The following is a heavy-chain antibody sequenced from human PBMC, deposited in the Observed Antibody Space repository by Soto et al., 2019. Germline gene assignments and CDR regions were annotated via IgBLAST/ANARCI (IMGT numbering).Heavy chain of an antibody. J-gene: IGHJ4*02. CDR2: ISGSGGST. Sequence: GGSLRLSCAASGFTFSSYAMSWVRQAPGKGLEWVSAISGSGGSTYYADSVKGRFTISRDNSKNTLYLQMNSLRAEDTAVYYCAKKPSPYDSSGYYAYYFDYWGQGTLVTVSS. D-gene: IGHD3-22*01. V-gene: IGHV3-23*01. CDR3: AKKPSPYDSSGYYAYYFDY. CDR1: GFTFSSYA.